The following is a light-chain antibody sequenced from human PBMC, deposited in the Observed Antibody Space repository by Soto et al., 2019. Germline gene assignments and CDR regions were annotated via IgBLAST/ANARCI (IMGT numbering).Light chain of an antibody. V-gene: IGLV2-14*01. J-gene: IGLJ1*01. CDR3: SSYTNISTRACV. Sequence: QSALTQPASVSGSPGQSITIPCTGTSADIGSYNRVSWYQQHPGKAPKLIIYEVTDRPSGVSNRFSGSKSGNTASLTISGLQAEDEAEYYCSSYTNISTRACVFGTGTKLTVL. CDR2: EVT. CDR1: SADIGSYNR.